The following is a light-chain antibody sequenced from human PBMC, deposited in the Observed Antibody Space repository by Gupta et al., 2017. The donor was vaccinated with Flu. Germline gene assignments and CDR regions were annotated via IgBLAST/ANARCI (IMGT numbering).Light chain of an antibody. CDR2: EVN. J-gene: IGLJ2*01. CDR3: SSYTSSSTDVV. V-gene: IGLV2-14*01. CDR1: SSDVGAYNY. Sequence: SSDVGAYNYVSWYQQHPGKAPKLMVYEVNNRPSGVYTRFSGSKSGNTASLTISGLQAEDEADYYCSSYTSSSTDVVFGGGTKLTVL.